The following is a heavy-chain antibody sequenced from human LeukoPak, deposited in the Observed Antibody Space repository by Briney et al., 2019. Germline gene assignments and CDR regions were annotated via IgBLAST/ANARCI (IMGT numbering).Heavy chain of an antibody. CDR1: GSTFSNYG. D-gene: IGHD6-13*01. CDR3: AKDLSNSWYSFDY. J-gene: IGHJ4*02. V-gene: IGHV3-30*18. Sequence: GGSLRLSCAASGSTFSNYGMHWVRQTPGKGLEWVAVISYEGSNKYYADSVKGRFTISRNNFKNTLYLQMNSLRAEETAVYYCAKDLSNSWYSFDYWGQGTLVTVSS. CDR2: ISYEGSNK.